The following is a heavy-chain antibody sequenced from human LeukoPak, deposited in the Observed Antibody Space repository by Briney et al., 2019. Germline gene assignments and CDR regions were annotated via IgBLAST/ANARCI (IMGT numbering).Heavy chain of an antibody. J-gene: IGHJ4*02. CDR3: AREGGPYRPLDY. Sequence: SQTLSLTCTVSGGSINSGDYYWSWIRQHPGKGLEWIGYISYSGSTYYNPSLKSRLTMSVDMSENHISLRLTSVTAADTAVYYCAREGGPYRPLDYSGQGTLVTVSS. V-gene: IGHV4-31*03. CDR2: ISYSGST. CDR1: GGSINSGDYY.